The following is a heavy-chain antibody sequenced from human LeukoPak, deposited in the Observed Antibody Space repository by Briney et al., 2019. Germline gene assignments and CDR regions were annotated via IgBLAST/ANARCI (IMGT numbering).Heavy chain of an antibody. CDR2: ISYDGSNK. CDR3: ARDFTMIVVVTYFDF. D-gene: IGHD3-22*01. J-gene: IGHJ4*02. Sequence: GGSLRLSCAASGFTFSNNSMNWVRQAPGKGLEWVAVISYDGSNKYYADSVRGRFTISRDNSKNTLYLQMNSLRAEDTAVYYCARDFTMIVVVTYFDFWGRGPRITVSA. CDR1: GFTFSNNS. V-gene: IGHV3-30*03.